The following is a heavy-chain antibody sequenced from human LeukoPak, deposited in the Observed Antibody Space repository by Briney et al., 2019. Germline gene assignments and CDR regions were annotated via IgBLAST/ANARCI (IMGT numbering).Heavy chain of an antibody. V-gene: IGHV3-21*01. D-gene: IGHD3-10*01. Sequence: GGSLRLSCAASGFTFSSYSMNWVRQAPGKGLEWVSSISSTSSQMHYADSAKGRFTISRDNAKNSVFLHMNSLRVEDTAVYYCSRVPDYLGSGRISGFDLWGQGTLVTVSS. CDR2: ISSTSSQM. J-gene: IGHJ5*02. CDR3: SRVPDYLGSGRISGFDL. CDR1: GFTFSSYS.